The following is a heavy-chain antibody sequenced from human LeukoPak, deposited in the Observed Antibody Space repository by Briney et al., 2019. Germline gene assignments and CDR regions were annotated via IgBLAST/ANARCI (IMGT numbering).Heavy chain of an antibody. CDR1: GGSISSGGYY. D-gene: IGHD3-22*01. CDR2: IYYSGST. J-gene: IGHJ4*02. V-gene: IGHV4-31*03. Sequence: PSETLSLTCTVSGGSISSGGYYWSWIRQHPGKGLEWIGYIYYSGSTYYNPSLKSRVTISVDTSKNQFSLKLSSVTAADTAVYYCARGGLYYYDSSFDYWGQGTLVTVSS. CDR3: ARGGLYYYDSSFDY.